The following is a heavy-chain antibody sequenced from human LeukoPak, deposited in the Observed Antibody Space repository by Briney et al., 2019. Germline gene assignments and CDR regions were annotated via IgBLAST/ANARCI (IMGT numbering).Heavy chain of an antibody. V-gene: IGHV3-53*05. D-gene: IGHD3-3*01. Sequence: GSLRLSCAASGFTVSSNYMAWVRQPPGKGLEWVSVIFGGGGTYYAGSVRGRFTISRDKSRDTLYLQMNSLRAEDTAVYHCAKDGILYCDSWSDYSAHYYYMDVWGKGTTVTVSS. CDR1: GFTVSSNY. J-gene: IGHJ6*03. CDR3: AKDGILYCDSWSDYSAHYYYMDV. CDR2: IFGGGGT.